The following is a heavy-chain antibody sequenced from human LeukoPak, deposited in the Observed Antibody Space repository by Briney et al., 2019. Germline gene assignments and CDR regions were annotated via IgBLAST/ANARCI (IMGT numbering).Heavy chain of an antibody. D-gene: IGHD6-13*01. CDR3: ARMYSSSWGYFDY. J-gene: IGHJ4*02. CDR1: GDSVSSNSAA. V-gene: IGHV6-1*01. CDR2: TYYRSKWYN. Sequence: SQTLSLTCAISGDSVSSNSAAWIWIRQSPSRGLEWLGRTYYRSKWYNDYAVSVKSRITINPDTSKNQFSLQLSSVTPEDTAVYYCARMYSSSWGYFDYWGQGTLVTVSS.